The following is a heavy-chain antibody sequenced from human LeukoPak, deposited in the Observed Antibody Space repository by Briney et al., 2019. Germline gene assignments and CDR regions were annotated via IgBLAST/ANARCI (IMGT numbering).Heavy chain of an antibody. Sequence: GGSLRLSCAASGFTFSSYGMHWVRQAPGKGLEWVAVISYDGSNKYYADSVKGRFTIFRDNSKNTLYLQMNSLRVEDTAVYYCAKDDPLGGLDYWGQGTLVTVSS. CDR3: AKDDPLGGLDY. V-gene: IGHV3-30*18. CDR2: ISYDGSNK. J-gene: IGHJ4*02. CDR1: GFTFSSYG. D-gene: IGHD4-23*01.